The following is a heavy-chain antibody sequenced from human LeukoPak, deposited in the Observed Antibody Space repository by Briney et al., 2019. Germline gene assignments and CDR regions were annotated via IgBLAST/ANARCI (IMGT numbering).Heavy chain of an antibody. CDR3: ARGSFGYSGYDFGYYFDY. CDR2: INHSGST. V-gene: IGHV4-34*01. J-gene: IGHJ4*02. Sequence: SETLSLTCAVHGGSFSGYYWSWIRQPPGKGLEWIGEINHSGSTNYNPSLKSRATISVDTSKNQFSLKLSSVTAADTAVYYCARGSFGYSGYDFGYYFDYWGQGTLVTVSS. D-gene: IGHD5-12*01. CDR1: GGSFSGYY.